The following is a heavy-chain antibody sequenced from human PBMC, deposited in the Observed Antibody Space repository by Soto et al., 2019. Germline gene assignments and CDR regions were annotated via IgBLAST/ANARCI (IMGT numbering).Heavy chain of an antibody. V-gene: IGHV5-51*01. CDR3: ASLDDYGTYYYGMDV. CDR1: GYSFTSYW. J-gene: IGHJ6*02. D-gene: IGHD4-17*01. Sequence: PGESLKISCKGSGYSFTSYWIGWVRQMPGKGLEWMGIIYPGDSDTRYSPSFQGQVTISADKSISTAYLQWSSLKASDTAMYYCASLDDYGTYYYGMDVSGLGTMVTVSS. CDR2: IYPGDSDT.